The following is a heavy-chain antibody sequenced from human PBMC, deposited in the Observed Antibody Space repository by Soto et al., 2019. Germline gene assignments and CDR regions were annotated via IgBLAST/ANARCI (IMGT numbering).Heavy chain of an antibody. V-gene: IGHV4-59*01. CDR3: ARGAGEGPPNLGFDP. Sequence: PSETLSLTCSVSGGSMDRYYWNWIRQPPGKGLEWIGCVYYSGSANYNPSLKSRLTISVDTSKNQFSLKLTSVTASDTAFYYWARGAGEGPPNLGFDPGGREPLVTASS. D-gene: IGHD3-10*01. CDR2: VYYSGSA. CDR1: GGSMDRYY. J-gene: IGHJ5*02.